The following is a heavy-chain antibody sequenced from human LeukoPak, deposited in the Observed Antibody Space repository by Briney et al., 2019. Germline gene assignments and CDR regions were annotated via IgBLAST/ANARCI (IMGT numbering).Heavy chain of an antibody. V-gene: IGHV1-69*13. J-gene: IGHJ4*02. Sequence: APVKVSCKASGGTFSSYAISWVRQAPGQGLVWMGGIIPIFGTANYAQKFQGRVTITADESTSTAYMELSSLRSEDTAVYYCARELSSWAYFDYWGQGTLVTVSS. CDR1: GGTFSSYA. CDR3: ARELSSWAYFDY. D-gene: IGHD6-13*01. CDR2: IIPIFGTA.